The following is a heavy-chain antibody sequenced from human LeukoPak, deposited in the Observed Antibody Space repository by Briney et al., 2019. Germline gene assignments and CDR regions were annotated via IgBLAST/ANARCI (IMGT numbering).Heavy chain of an antibody. CDR1: GGSFSGYY. D-gene: IGHD3-10*01. J-gene: IGHJ6*03. V-gene: IGHV4-34*01. Sequence: PSETLSLTCAVYGGSFSGYYWSWIRQPPGEGLEWIGSIYYSGSTYYNPSLKSRVTISVDTSKNQFSLKLSSVTAADTAVYYCARVAGGAYYYYYMDIWGKGTTVTVSS. CDR3: ARVAGGAYYYYYMDI. CDR2: IYYSGST.